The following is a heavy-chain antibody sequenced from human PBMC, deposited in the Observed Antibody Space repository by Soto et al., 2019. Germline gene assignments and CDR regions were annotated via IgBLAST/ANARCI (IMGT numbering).Heavy chain of an antibody. CDR2: ISYDGSNK. V-gene: IGHV3-30*18. Sequence: QVQLVESGGGVVQPGRSLRLSCAASGFTFSSYGMHWVRQAPGKGLEWVAVISYDGSNKYYADSVKGRFTISRDNSKNTLHLQMNSLRAEDTAVYYCAKDLRYCSGGSCYPDWFDPWGQGTLVTVSS. CDR3: AKDLRYCSGGSCYPDWFDP. D-gene: IGHD2-15*01. J-gene: IGHJ5*02. CDR1: GFTFSSYG.